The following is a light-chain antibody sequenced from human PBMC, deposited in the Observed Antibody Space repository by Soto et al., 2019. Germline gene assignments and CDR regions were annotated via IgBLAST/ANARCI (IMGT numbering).Light chain of an antibody. CDR1: SGHSSYA. V-gene: IGLV4-69*01. CDR3: QSWGTGFQV. CDR2: MNNDGSH. Sequence: QPVLTQSPSASASLGASVKITCTLSSGHSSYAIAWPQKQPGQGPRYLMDMNNDGSHSKGDFIPDRFSGSSSGAERYLIISRLQSEDDADYYCQSWGTGFQVFGGGTKLTVL. J-gene: IGLJ2*01.